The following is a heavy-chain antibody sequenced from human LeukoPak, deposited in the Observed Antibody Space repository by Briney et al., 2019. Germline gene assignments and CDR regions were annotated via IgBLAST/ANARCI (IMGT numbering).Heavy chain of an antibody. D-gene: IGHD3-22*01. CDR3: ARDSTNYYYYDSSGYFSY. CDR1: GFTFSSYG. CDR2: IWYDGSNK. J-gene: IGHJ4*02. Sequence: GRSLRLSCAASGFTFSSYGMHWVRQAPGKGLEWVAVIWYDGSNKYYADSVKGRFTISRDNSKNALYLQMNSLRAEDTAVYYCARDSTNYYYYDSSGYFSYWGQGTLVTVSS. V-gene: IGHV3-33*01.